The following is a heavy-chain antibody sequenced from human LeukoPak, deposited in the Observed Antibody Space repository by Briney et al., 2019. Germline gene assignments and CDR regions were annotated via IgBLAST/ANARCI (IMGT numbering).Heavy chain of an antibody. CDR1: GYSFSSYA. V-gene: IGHV3-64*01. CDR3: ARLSGWYWFDN. CDR2: ISSDGRIT. Sequence: GGSLRLSCAASGYSFSSYAMHWVRQAPGKGLEYVSAISSDGRITYYANSVKGRFTISRDNSKNTLYLQMGSLRVDDIAMYYCARLSGWYWFDNWGQGTLVTVSS. D-gene: IGHD6-19*01. J-gene: IGHJ4*02.